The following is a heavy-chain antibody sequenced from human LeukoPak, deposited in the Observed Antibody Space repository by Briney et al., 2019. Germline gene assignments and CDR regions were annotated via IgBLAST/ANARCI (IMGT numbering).Heavy chain of an antibody. D-gene: IGHD3-22*01. CDR1: GFTFSSHW. V-gene: IGHV3-74*01. CDR2: IKDDGSHT. Sequence: GGSLRLSCAASGFTFSSHWMHWVRQAPGKGLVWVSRIKDDGSHTNYADSVKGRFTISRDNAKNSLYLQMNSLRAEDTAVYYCARSTYYYDSSGYYLDYWGQGTLVTVSS. J-gene: IGHJ4*02. CDR3: ARSTYYYDSSGYYLDY.